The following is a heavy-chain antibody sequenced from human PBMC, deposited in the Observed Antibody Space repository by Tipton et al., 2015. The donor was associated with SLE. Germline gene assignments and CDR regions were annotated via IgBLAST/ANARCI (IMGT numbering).Heavy chain of an antibody. CDR2: INHSGST. CDR3: ARDLAGATIDWYFDL. D-gene: IGHD5-24*01. CDR1: GGSISRGGYY. V-gene: IGHV4-39*07. Sequence: TLSLTCTVSGGSISRGGYYWSWIRQPPGKGLEWIGEINHSGSTNYNPSLKSRVAMSVDTSKNQFSLKLSSVTAADTAVYYCARDLAGATIDWYFDLWGRGTLVTVSS. J-gene: IGHJ2*01.